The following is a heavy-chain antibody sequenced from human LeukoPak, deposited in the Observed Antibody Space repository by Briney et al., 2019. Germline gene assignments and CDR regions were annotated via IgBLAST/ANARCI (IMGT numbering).Heavy chain of an antibody. CDR1: GFTFSSYW. J-gene: IGHJ4*02. CDR2: IKQDGSEK. D-gene: IGHD6-19*01. CDR3: AKDGPSGIAVAYFDY. V-gene: IGHV3-7*01. Sequence: GGSLRLSCAASGFTFSSYWMSWVRQAPGKGLEWVANIKQDGSEKYYVDSVKGRFTISRDNSKNTLYLQMNSLRAEDTAVYYCAKDGPSGIAVAYFDYWGQGTLVTVSS.